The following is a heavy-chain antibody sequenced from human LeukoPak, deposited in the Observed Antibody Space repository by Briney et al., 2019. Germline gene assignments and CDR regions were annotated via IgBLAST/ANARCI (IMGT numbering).Heavy chain of an antibody. J-gene: IGHJ5*02. V-gene: IGHV4-61*01. CDR3: AREVGCSGGSCYSPNWFDP. D-gene: IGHD2-15*01. CDR2: IYDSGSN. Sequence: SETLSLTCTVSGGSLSSGHYYWSWIRQPPGKGPEWVGDIYDSGSNNYKHSLKSRVTISIDTSKNQFSLKLNSVTAADTAVYYCAREVGCSGGSCYSPNWFDPWGQGTLVTVSS. CDR1: GGSLSSGHYY.